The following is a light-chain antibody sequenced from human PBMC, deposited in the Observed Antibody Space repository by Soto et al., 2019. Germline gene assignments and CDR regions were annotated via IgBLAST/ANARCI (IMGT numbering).Light chain of an antibody. CDR2: GAS. CDR3: QQYGSSPT. J-gene: IGKJ5*01. V-gene: IGKV3-20*01. Sequence: EIVLTQSPVALSLSPGERATLSCRASQSVSSSYLAWYQQKPGQAPMLLIYGASSRATGIPDRFSGSGSGTDFTLTISRLEPEDFAVYYCQQYGSSPTFGQGTRLEIK. CDR1: QSVSSSY.